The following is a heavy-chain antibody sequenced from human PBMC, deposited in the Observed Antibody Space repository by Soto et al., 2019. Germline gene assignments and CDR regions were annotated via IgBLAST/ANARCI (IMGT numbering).Heavy chain of an antibody. Sequence: ASVKVSCKASVYTFTSYAIHCVRQAPGQRLEWMGWINAGNGNTKYSQKFQGRFTISRDSTKQTLYLQMNSLRPDDTAMYYCARDGVYSTEYPWNYGTYFDYWGQGALVTVSS. D-gene: IGHD1-7*01. CDR2: INAGNGNT. J-gene: IGHJ4*02. V-gene: IGHV1-3*01. CDR3: ARDGVYSTEYPWNYGTYFDY. CDR1: VYTFTSYA.